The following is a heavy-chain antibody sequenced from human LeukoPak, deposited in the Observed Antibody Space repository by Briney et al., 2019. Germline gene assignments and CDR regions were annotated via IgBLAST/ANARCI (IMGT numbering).Heavy chain of an antibody. D-gene: IGHD3-10*01. J-gene: IGHJ6*03. CDR2: IYSSGST. CDR3: ARVYDSGSQAYFYYMDV. V-gene: IGHV4-59*01. Sequence: SETLSLTCTVSGGSISIYYWSWIRQPPGKGLEWIGYIYSSGSTNYNPSLKSRVTMSVDTSKNQFPLKVNSVTAADTAVYYCARVYDSGSQAYFYYMDVWGKGTTVTISS. CDR1: GGSISIYY.